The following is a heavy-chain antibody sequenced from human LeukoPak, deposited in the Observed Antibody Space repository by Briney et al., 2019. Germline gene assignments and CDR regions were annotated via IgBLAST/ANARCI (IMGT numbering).Heavy chain of an antibody. V-gene: IGHV3-23*01. CDR1: GFTFDDYD. CDR3: AKARGLTGDYFDY. CDR2: ISSGGGST. D-gene: IGHD7-27*01. J-gene: IGHJ4*02. Sequence: GGSLRLSCAASGFTFDDYDMSWVRQAPGKGLEWVSGISSGGGSTYYADSVKGRFTISRDNSKNTVYLQMNSLRAEDTAVYYCAKARGLTGDYFDYWGQGTLVTVSS.